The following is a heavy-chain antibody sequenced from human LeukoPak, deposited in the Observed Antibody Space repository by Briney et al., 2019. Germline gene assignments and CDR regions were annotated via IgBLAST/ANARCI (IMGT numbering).Heavy chain of an antibody. CDR3: ARVECTDGSCYTFDY. CDR2: IYYSGST. D-gene: IGHD2-8*01. V-gene: IGHV4-59*11. J-gene: IGHJ4*02. CDR1: GGSISSHY. Sequence: SETLSLTCTVSGGSISSHYWSWIRQPPGKGLEWIGYIYYSGSTNYNPSLKSRVTISVDTSKNQFSLNLRSVTAADTAVYYCARVECTDGSCYTFDYWGQGTLVIASS.